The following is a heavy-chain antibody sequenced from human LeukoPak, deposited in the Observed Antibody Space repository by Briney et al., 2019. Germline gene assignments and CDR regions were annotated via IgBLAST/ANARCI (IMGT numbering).Heavy chain of an antibody. CDR3: AKDYYGSGATPEA. J-gene: IGHJ5*02. CDR2: ISYDGSNK. CDR1: GFTFNDYA. D-gene: IGHD3-10*01. V-gene: IGHV3-30*18. Sequence: PGGSLRLSCAASGFTFNDYAMHWVRQAPGKGLEWVSDISYDGSNKYYADSMKGRFTISRGNSKNTLYLQMNSLRAEDTAVYYCAKDYYGSGATPEAWGQGTLVTVSS.